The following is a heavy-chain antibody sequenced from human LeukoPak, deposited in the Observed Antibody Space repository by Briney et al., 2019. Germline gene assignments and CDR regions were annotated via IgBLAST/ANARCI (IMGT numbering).Heavy chain of an antibody. CDR3: ARDVAAAGTVDY. V-gene: IGHV3-30-3*01. CDR2: ISYDGSNK. CDR1: GFTFSSYA. J-gene: IGHJ4*02. D-gene: IGHD6-13*01. Sequence: GRSLRLSCAASGFTFSSYAMHWVRQAPGKGLEWVAVISYDGSNKYYADSVKGRFTISRDNSKNTLYLQMNSLRAEDTAVYYCARDVAAAGTVDYWGQGTLVTVSS.